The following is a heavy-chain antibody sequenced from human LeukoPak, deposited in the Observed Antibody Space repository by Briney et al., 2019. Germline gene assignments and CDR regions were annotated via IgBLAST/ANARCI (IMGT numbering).Heavy chain of an antibody. D-gene: IGHD2-2*01. V-gene: IGHV1-18*04. J-gene: IGHJ5*02. Sequence: ASVKVSCKASGYTFTSYGISWVRQAPGQGLEWMGSISPYNGNTNYAEGLQGRVTMTTDTSTSTAYTELRSLRSDDTAVYYCARDRTRDQLLRSVDWFDPWGQGTLVTVSS. CDR3: ARDRTRDQLLRSVDWFDP. CDR1: GYTFTSYG. CDR2: ISPYNGNT.